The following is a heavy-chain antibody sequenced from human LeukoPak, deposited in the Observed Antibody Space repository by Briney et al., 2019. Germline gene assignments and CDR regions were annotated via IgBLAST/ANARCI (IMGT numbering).Heavy chain of an antibody. CDR2: ISAYNGNT. J-gene: IGHJ6*03. D-gene: IGHD5-12*01. CDR3: ARVGPYGGYPNHYYYYYMDV. Sequence: ASVKVSCKASGYTFTSYGIRWVRQAPGQGLEWMGWISAYNGNTNYAQKLQGRVTMTTDTSTSTAYVELRSLRSDDTAVYYCARVGPYGGYPNHYYYYYMDVWGKGTTVTVSS. CDR1: GYTFTSYG. V-gene: IGHV1-18*01.